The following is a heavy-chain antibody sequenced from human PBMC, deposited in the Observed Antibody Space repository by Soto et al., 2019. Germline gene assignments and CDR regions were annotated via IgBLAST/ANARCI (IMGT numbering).Heavy chain of an antibody. V-gene: IGHV3-7*01. Sequence: EVQLVESGGGLVQPGGSLRLSCAASGFTFSTYWMTWVRQAPGKGLEWVATIKQDGSERHYVDSVRGRFTISRDNPRNSLFLHMNGLRAEDTAVYYCAYGADGPLYFQHWGQGTLVTVSS. CDR1: GFTFSTYW. J-gene: IGHJ1*01. D-gene: IGHD4-17*01. CDR3: AYGADGPLYFQH. CDR2: IKQDGSER.